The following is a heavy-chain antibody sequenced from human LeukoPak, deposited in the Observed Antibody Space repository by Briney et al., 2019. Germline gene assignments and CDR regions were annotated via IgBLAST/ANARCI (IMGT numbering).Heavy chain of an antibody. V-gene: IGHV1-2*02. J-gene: IGHJ4*02. CDR2: INPHSGGT. CDR1: GYTFIGYY. CDR3: ARLPVEMATTVDY. Sequence: ASVKVSCKASGYTFIGYYIHWVRQAPGQGLEWMGWINPHSGGTNYAQKFQGRVTMTRDTSISTAYMELSRLRSDDTAVYYCARLPVEMATTVDYWGQGTLVTVSS. D-gene: IGHD5-24*01.